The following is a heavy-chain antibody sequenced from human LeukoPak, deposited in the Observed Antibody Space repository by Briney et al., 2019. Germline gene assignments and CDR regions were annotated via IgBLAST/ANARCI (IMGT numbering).Heavy chain of an antibody. Sequence: GGSLRLSCAASGFTFSNYAIHRVRQAPGKGLEWVAVISYDGSNKYYADSVKGRFTISRDNSKNAPYLQMNSLRAEDTAVYYCARARVDIAMFTWLNWYFDLWGRGTLVTVSS. CDR3: ARARVDIAMFTWLNWYFDL. V-gene: IGHV3-30-3*01. CDR1: GFTFSNYA. D-gene: IGHD5-18*01. CDR2: ISYDGSNK. J-gene: IGHJ2*01.